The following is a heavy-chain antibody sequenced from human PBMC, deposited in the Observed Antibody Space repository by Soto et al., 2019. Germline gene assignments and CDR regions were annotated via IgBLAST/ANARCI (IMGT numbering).Heavy chain of an antibody. V-gene: IGHV3-23*01. D-gene: IGHD5-12*01. CDR2: IGGRGNSA. CDR3: VREGRGSFDF. CDR1: GFIFTNYA. J-gene: IGHJ3*01. Sequence: PGGSLRLSCAASGFIFTNYAMNWVRQAPGKGLEWVSVIGGRGNSAYYADSVQGRFTISRGNSKNTLSLQMSSLTADDTAIYYCVREGRGSFDFWGRGTMVTV.